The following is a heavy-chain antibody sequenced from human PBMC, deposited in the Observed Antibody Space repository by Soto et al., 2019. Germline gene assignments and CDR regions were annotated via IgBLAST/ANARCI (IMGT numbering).Heavy chain of an antibody. V-gene: IGHV1-69*01. Sequence: QVRLVQSGAEVKKPGSSVKVSCKASGGTFSSYAISWVRQAPGQGLEWMGGIIPIFGTANYAQKFQGRVTITADESTSTAYMELSSLRSEDTAVYYCARGAIYCSSTSCRGGWFDPWGQGTLVTVSS. J-gene: IGHJ5*02. CDR3: ARGAIYCSSTSCRGGWFDP. CDR1: GGTFSSYA. D-gene: IGHD2-2*01. CDR2: IIPIFGTA.